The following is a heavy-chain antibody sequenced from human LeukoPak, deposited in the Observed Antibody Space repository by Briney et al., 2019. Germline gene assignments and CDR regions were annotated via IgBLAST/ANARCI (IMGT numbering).Heavy chain of an antibody. CDR2: IYSSGSS. D-gene: IGHD1-1*01. J-gene: IGHJ6*03. CDR1: GDSISSGGYS. CDR3: ARSTPMLMDV. Sequence: SETLSLTCTVPGDSISSGGYSWTWIRQPPGKGLEWIGYIYSSGSSYYNPSLESRVTISVDTSKNQFSLKVNSVTAADTAVYYCARSTPMLMDVWGKGTTVSVSS. V-gene: IGHV4-30-4*07.